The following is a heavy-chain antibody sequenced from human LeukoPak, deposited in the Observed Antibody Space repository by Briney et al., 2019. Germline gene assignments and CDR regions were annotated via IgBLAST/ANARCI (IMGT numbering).Heavy chain of an antibody. CDR2: INHSGTT. CDR3: VRGRYSSGWFKDKNWFDP. CDR1: GGSFSGYY. J-gene: IGHJ5*02. V-gene: IGHV4-34*01. D-gene: IGHD6-19*01. Sequence: SETLSLTCAVYGGSFSGYYWSWIRQPPGKGLEWIGEINHSGTTYYNPSLKSRATISVDTSKNQFSLKLSSVTAADTAVYYCVRGRYSSGWFKDKNWFDPWGQGIPVTVSS.